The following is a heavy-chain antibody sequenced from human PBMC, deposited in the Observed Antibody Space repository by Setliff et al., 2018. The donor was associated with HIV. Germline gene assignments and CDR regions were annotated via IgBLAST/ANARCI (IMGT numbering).Heavy chain of an antibody. D-gene: IGHD2-15*01. V-gene: IGHV4-59*08. CDR1: GGSIRSYY. CDR2: IYSSGST. Sequence: SETLSLTCTVSGGSIRSYYWNWIRQPPGKGLEWIGYIYSSGSTNYNPSLKRRVTISVDTSKNQFSLKLTSVTASYTAIYYCARNECGGGSCYGVDAFDIWGQGTMVTVSS. J-gene: IGHJ3*02. CDR3: ARNECGGGSCYGVDAFDI.